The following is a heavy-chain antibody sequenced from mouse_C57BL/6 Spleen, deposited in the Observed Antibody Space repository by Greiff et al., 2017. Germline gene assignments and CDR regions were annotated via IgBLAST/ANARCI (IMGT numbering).Heavy chain of an antibody. Sequence: VQLQQSGAELVRPGASVTLSCKASGYTFTDYEMHWVKQTPVHGLEWIGAIDPETGGTAYNQKFKGKAILTAYKSSSTAYLELRSRASEDSAVYYCTRKVVMDCWGQGTSVTVSS. J-gene: IGHJ4*01. D-gene: IGHD1-1*02. CDR3: TRKVVMDC. V-gene: IGHV1-15*01. CDR2: IDPETGGT. CDR1: GYTFTDYE.